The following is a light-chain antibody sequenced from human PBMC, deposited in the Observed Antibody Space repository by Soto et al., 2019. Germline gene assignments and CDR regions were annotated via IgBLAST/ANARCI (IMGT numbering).Light chain of an antibody. J-gene: IGLJ3*02. CDR2: DVS. CDR1: ISHVGAYNY. Sequence: QSALTQPHSVSGSPRQSVTISCTGTISHVGAYNYVSWYQQHPGKAPKLMIYDVSEWPSGVPNRVSGSKSGNTASLTISGFQAEDEADYCCCSYAGTYTGVFCGATKVTV. CDR3: CSYAGTYTGV. V-gene: IGLV2-11*01.